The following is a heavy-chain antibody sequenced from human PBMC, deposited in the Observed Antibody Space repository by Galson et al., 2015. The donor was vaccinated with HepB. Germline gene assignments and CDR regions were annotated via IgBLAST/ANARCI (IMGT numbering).Heavy chain of an antibody. CDR2: IYSGGST. J-gene: IGHJ4*02. Sequence: SLRLSCAASGFTVSSNYMSWVRQAPGKGLEWVSVIYSGGSTYYADSVKGRFTISRDNSKNTLYLQMNSLRAEDTAVYYCAREGPYYGSGVWGRNDYWGQGTLVTVSS. D-gene: IGHD3-10*01. CDR1: GFTVSSNY. CDR3: AREGPYYGSGVWGRNDY. V-gene: IGHV3-66*01.